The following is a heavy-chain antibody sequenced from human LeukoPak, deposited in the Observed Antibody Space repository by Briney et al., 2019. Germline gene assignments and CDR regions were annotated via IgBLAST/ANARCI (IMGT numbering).Heavy chain of an antibody. V-gene: IGHV4-59*01. CDR3: ARVGYSSGWSHFDL. D-gene: IGHD6-19*01. J-gene: IGHJ2*01. CDR1: GGSISSYY. Sequence: SETLSLTCTVSGGSISSYYWSWIRQPPGKGLEWIGYIYYSGSTNYNPSLKSRVTISVDTSKNQFSLKLSSVTAADTAVYYCARVGYSSGWSHFDLWGRGTLVTVSS. CDR2: IYYSGST.